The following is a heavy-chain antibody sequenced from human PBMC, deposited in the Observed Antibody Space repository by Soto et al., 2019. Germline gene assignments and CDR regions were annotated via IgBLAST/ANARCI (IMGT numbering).Heavy chain of an antibody. V-gene: IGHV3-23*01. Sequence: EVQLLESGGGLVQPGGSLRLSCAASGFTFSIYAMSWVRQAPGKGLEWVSSISGSGGNTYYADSVKGRFTISRDNSKNTLYFKMKSLRAEERDVYYWAKRVGDGQHRAGGSYGMDVWGQGTTVTVSS. J-gene: IGHJ6*02. CDR2: ISGSGGNT. CDR3: AKRVGDGQHRAGGSYGMDV. D-gene: IGHD3-16*01. CDR1: GFTFSIYA.